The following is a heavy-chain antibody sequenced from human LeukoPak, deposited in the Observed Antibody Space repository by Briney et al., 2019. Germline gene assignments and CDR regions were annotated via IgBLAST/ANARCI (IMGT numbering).Heavy chain of an antibody. Sequence: SETLSLTCTVSGGSISSNSPYWGWIRQPPGKGLEWIGSIYYSGSTYYNPSLKSRVTISVATSKNQFSLKLSSVTAADTAVYYCARGLQLAGWFDPWGQGTLVTVSS. CDR3: ARGLQLAGWFDP. V-gene: IGHV4-39*01. CDR1: GGSISSNSPY. J-gene: IGHJ5*02. D-gene: IGHD5-18*01. CDR2: IYYSGST.